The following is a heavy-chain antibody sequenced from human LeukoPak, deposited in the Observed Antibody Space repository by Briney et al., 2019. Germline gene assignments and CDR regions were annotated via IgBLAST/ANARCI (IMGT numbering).Heavy chain of an antibody. J-gene: IGHJ6*03. V-gene: IGHV4-4*07. CDR3: ARVLRKSVYYYYMDV. CDR1: GGSISSYY. CDR2: IYTSGST. Sequence: SETLSLTCTVSGGSISSYYWSWIRQPAGKGLEWIGRIYTSGSTNYNPSLKSRVTMSVDTSKNQFSLKLSSVTAADTAVYYCARVLRKSVYYYYMDVWGKGTTVTVSS.